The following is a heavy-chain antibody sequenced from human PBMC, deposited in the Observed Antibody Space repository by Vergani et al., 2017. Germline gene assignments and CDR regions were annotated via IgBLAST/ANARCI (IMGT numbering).Heavy chain of an antibody. D-gene: IGHD6-13*01. CDR1: GGSISSYY. Sequence: QVQLQQWGAGLVKPSETLSLTCTVSGGSISSYYWSWIRQPPGKGLEWIGYIYYSGSTNYNPSLKSRVTISVDTSKNQFSLKLSSVTAADTAVYYCAGGSHLGHLWGQQRVQVGFNPWGQGTLVTVSS. V-gene: IGHV4-59*01. CDR2: IYYSGST. CDR3: AGGSHLGHLWGQQRVQVGFNP. J-gene: IGHJ5*02.